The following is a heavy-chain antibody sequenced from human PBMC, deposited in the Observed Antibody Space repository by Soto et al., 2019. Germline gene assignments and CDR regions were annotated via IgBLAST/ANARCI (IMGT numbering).Heavy chain of an antibody. CDR1: GYTFTSYC. CDR2: ISAYNGNT. V-gene: IGHV1-18*01. D-gene: IGHD3-3*01. Sequence: EASVKVSCKASGYTFTSYCISWVLQAPGQGLEWMGWISAYNGNTNYAQKLQGRVTMTTDTSTSTAYMELRSLRSDDTAVYYCARDEPYYDFWSGYYPHHYYYYGMDVWGQGTTVTVSS. CDR3: ARDEPYYDFWSGYYPHHYYYYGMDV. J-gene: IGHJ6*02.